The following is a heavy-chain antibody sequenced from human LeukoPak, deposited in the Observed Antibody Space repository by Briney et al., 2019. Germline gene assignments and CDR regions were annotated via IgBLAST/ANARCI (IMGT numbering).Heavy chain of an antibody. CDR2: IYSGGST. Sequence: GGSLRLSCAASGFTVSSNYMSWVRQAPGKGLEWVSVIYSGGSTYYADSVKGRFTISRDNSKNTLYLQMNSLRAEDTAVYYCAKDYFLLWFGELSPVDYWGQGTLVTVSS. D-gene: IGHD3-10*01. V-gene: IGHV3-66*01. CDR3: AKDYFLLWFGELSPVDY. CDR1: GFTVSSNY. J-gene: IGHJ4*02.